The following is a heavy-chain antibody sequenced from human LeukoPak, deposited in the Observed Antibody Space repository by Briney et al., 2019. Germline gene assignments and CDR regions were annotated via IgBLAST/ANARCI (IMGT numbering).Heavy chain of an antibody. CDR3: ARVGGLKLRGFMIFFGLGAYYSGMDV. Sequence: PSETLSLTCGVSGGSFSGYYWRWIRQSPGKGLECIGEINESGSTDYNPFLMSRVTISLATSKNQCSRKLSSMTAADTATYSCARVGGLKLRGFMIFFGLGAYYSGMDVWGQGTTVSVSS. CDR2: INESGST. D-gene: IGHD3-10*01. V-gene: IGHV4-34*01. J-gene: IGHJ6*02. CDR1: GGSFSGYY.